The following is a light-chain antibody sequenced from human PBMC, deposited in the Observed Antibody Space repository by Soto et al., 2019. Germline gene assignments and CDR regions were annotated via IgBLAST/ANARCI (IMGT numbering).Light chain of an antibody. CDR3: QQYYRTPIT. V-gene: IGKV4-1*01. CDR2: WAS. CDR1: QTVLHSSNNKNY. J-gene: IGKJ4*01. Sequence: DIVMTQSPDSLSVSLGERATINCRSSQTVLHSSNNKNYLAWYQQKPGQPPKLLIYWASTRDSGVPDRFSGSGSGTDFTLTISRLQAEDVAVYSCQQYYRTPITFGGGTKVEIE.